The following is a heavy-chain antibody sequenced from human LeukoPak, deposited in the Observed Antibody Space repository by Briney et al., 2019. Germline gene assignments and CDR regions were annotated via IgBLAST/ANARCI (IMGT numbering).Heavy chain of an antibody. D-gene: IGHD3-10*01. CDR3: ARDTPRGSGYFDS. Sequence: PGGSLRLSCAASGFTFSSYSMNWVRQAPGKGLEWLSSISSSSSHIFYADSVKGRFTISRDNAKNSLYLQMNSLRAEDTAVYYCARDTPRGSGYFDSWGQGTLVTVSS. CDR1: GFTFSSYS. J-gene: IGHJ4*02. CDR2: ISSSSSHI. V-gene: IGHV3-21*01.